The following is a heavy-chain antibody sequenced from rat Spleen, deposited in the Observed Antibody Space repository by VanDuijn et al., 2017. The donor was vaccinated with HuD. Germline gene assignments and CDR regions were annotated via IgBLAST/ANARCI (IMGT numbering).Heavy chain of an antibody. CDR2: ISYDGSST. V-gene: IGHV5-29*01. CDR1: GFTFSDYY. J-gene: IGHJ1*01. CDR3: ARQNSYWYFDF. Sequence: EVQLVESDGGLVQPGRSLKLSCAASGFTFSDYYMAWVRQAPTKGLEWVATISYDGSSTYYRDSVKGRFTISRDNAKSTLYLQMDSLRSEDTATYYCARQNSYWYFDFWGPGTMVTVSS.